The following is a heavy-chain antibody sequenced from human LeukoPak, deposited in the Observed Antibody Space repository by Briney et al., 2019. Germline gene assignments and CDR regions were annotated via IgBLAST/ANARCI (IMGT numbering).Heavy chain of an antibody. CDR3: AKDSIAPD. CDR1: GFTFSSYG. D-gene: IGHD2-21*01. V-gene: IGHV3-30*18. J-gene: IGHJ4*02. Sequence: GGSLRLSCVASGFTFSSYGMHWVRQAPGKGLEWVAVISYDGSNKYYADSVKGRFTISRDNSKNTLYLQMNSLRAEDTAVYYCAKDSIAPDWGQGTLVTVSS. CDR2: ISYDGSNK.